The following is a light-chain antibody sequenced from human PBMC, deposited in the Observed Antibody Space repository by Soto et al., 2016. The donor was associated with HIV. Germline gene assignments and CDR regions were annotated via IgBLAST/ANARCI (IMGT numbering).Light chain of an antibody. Sequence: DIQMTQFPSTLSASIGDRVTITCRASQSVSVWLAWYQQKPGKAPNLLIFKTSTLEIGVPSRFSASGSGTDFTLTIDSLQPEDFATYYCQQTDSFPFTFGPGTKVNV. J-gene: IGKJ3*01. V-gene: IGKV1-5*03. CDR1: QSVSVW. CDR2: KTS. CDR3: QQTDSFPFT.